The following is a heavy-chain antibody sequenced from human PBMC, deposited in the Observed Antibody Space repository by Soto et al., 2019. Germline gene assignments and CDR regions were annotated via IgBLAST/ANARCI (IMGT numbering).Heavy chain of an antibody. Sequence: QVQLQESGPGLVKPSQTLSLTCTVSGGSISSGGYYWSWIRQHPGKGLEWIGYIYYSGSTYYNPSLKSRVTISVDTSKNQFSLKLSSVTAADTAVYYCARTRAWSSPRPYYFDYWGQGTLVTVSS. V-gene: IGHV4-31*03. CDR3: ARTRAWSSPRPYYFDY. D-gene: IGHD2-2*01. J-gene: IGHJ4*02. CDR1: GGSISSGGYY. CDR2: IYYSGST.